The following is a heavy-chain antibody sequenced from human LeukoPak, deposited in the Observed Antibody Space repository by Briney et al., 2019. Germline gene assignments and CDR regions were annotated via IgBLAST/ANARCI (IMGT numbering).Heavy chain of an antibody. V-gene: IGHV3-7*04. D-gene: IGHD6-13*01. J-gene: IGHJ4*02. Sequence: PGGSLRLSCAASGFTFSTYWMTWVRQAPGKGLEWVANIKQDGSAKYYVDSVKGRFTISRDNAKNSLYLQMNSLRAEDTAVYYCVRQYNSSLLQFFDYWGQGTLVTVSS. CDR3: VRQYNSSLLQFFDY. CDR1: GFTFSTYW. CDR2: IKQDGSAK.